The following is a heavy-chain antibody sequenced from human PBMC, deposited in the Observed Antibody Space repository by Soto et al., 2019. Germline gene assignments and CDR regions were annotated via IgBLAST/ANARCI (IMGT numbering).Heavy chain of an antibody. V-gene: IGHV1-69*06. J-gene: IGHJ4*02. D-gene: IGHD2-2*01. CDR2: IIPIFGTA. CDR3: ARGTAGLVPRWGFDY. CDR1: GGTFSSYA. Sequence: SGKVCCKASGGTFSSYAISWVRQAPGQGLEWMGGIIPIFGTANYAQKFQGRVTITADKSTSTAYMELSSLRSEDTAGYYCARGTAGLVPRWGFDYSGQVPLFTFSS.